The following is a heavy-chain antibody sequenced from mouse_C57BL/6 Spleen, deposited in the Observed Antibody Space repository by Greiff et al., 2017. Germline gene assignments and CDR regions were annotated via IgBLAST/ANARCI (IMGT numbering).Heavy chain of an antibody. CDR3: TTGFNRPYYFDY. CDR2: IDPENGDT. CDR1: GFNIKDDY. Sequence: VQLQQSGAELVRPGASVKLYCTASGFNIKDDYMHWVKQRPEQGLEWIGWIDPENGDTEYASKFQGKATITADTSSNTAYLQLSSLTSEDTAVYYCTTGFNRPYYFDYWGQGTTLTVSS. J-gene: IGHJ2*01. V-gene: IGHV14-4*01.